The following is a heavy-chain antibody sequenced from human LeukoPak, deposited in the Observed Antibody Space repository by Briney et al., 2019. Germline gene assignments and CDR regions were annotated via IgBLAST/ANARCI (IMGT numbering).Heavy chain of an antibody. CDR2: INPNSGGT. J-gene: IGHJ4*02. CDR1: GYTFTGYY. CDR3: ARDRYKSSSSLDY. V-gene: IGHV1-2*02. D-gene: IGHD6-13*01. Sequence: GASVKVSCKASGYTFTGYYMHWVRQAPGQGPEWMGWINPNSGGTNYAQKFQGRVTMTRDTSISTAYMELSRLRSDDTAVYYCARDRYKSSSSLDYWGQGTLVTVSS.